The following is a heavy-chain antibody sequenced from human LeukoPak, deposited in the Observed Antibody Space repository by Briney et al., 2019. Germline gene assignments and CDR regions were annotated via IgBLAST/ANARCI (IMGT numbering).Heavy chain of an antibody. CDR2: INPSGGST. J-gene: IGHJ4*02. V-gene: IGHV1-46*01. CDR1: GYTFTSYY. Sequence: ASVKVSCKASGYTFTSYYMHWVRQAPGQGLEWMGIINPSGGSTSYAQKFQGRVTMTRDTSTSTVYMELSSLRSEDTAVYYCARERLVGATRYYFDYWGQGTLVTVSS. D-gene: IGHD1-26*01. CDR3: ARERLVGATRYYFDY.